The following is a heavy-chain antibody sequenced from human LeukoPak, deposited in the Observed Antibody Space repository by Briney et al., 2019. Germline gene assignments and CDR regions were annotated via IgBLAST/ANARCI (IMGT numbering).Heavy chain of an antibody. CDR1: GFTFSSYG. D-gene: IGHD4-17*01. CDR3: AKSATRTVSHIDY. J-gene: IGHJ4*02. Sequence: GSLRLSCAASGFTFSSYGMNWVCQAPGKGLEWVSYISGSGTTKYYGDSVKGRFTISRDNAKNSLYLQMNCLKDEDTAVYYCAKSATRTVSHIDYWGQGTLVIVSS. V-gene: IGHV3-48*02. CDR2: ISGSGTTK.